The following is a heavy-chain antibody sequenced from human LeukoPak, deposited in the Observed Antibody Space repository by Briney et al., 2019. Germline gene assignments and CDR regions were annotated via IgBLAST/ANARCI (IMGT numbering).Heavy chain of an antibody. V-gene: IGHV3-21*01. CDR1: GFTFSSYS. J-gene: IGHJ6*02. CDR2: ISSSSSYI. CDR3: ARDLTRGEVDYYYYGMDV. D-gene: IGHD3-16*01. Sequence: GGSLRLSCAASGFTFSSYSMNWVRQAPGKGLEWVSSISSSSSYIYYAGSVKGRFTISRDNAKNSLYLQMNSLRAEDTAVYYCARDLTRGEVDYYYYGMDVWGQGTTVTVSS.